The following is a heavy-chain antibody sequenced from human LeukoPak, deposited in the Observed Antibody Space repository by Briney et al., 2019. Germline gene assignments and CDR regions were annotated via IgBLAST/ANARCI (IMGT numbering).Heavy chain of an antibody. D-gene: IGHD1-1*01. CDR1: GGSFSGYY. CDR2: INHSGST. J-gene: IGHJ2*01. Sequence: KSSETLSLTCAVYGGSFSGYYWSWIRQPPGKGLEWIGEINHSGSTNYNPSLKSRVTISVDTSKNQFSLKLSSVTAADTAVYYCARDVRNWNRVWYFDLWGRGTLVTVSS. CDR3: ARDVRNWNRVWYFDL. V-gene: IGHV4-34*01.